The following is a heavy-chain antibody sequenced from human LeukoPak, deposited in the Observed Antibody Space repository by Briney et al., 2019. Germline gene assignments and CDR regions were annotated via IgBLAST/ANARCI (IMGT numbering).Heavy chain of an antibody. CDR1: GFTFSSYS. D-gene: IGHD3-3*01. J-gene: IGHJ4*02. V-gene: IGHV3-21*01. CDR3: ARGEVGGGYYDFWSGYYWFDY. CDR2: ISSSSSYI. Sequence: GGSLRLSCAASGFTFSSYSMNWVRQAPGKGLEWVSSISSSSSYIYYADSVKGRFTISRDNAKNSLYLQMNSLRAEDTAVYYCARGEVGGGYYDFWSGYYWFDYWGQGTLVTVSS.